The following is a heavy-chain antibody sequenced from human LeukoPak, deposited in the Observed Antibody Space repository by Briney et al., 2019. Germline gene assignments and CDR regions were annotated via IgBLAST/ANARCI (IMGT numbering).Heavy chain of an antibody. CDR3: ARDTGTNWNYTPQNTPFDY. V-gene: IGHV1-69*13. Sequence: SVKVSCKASGGTFSSYAISWVRQAPGQGLEWMGGIIPIFGTANYAQKFQGRVTITADESTSTAYMELSSLRSEDTAVYYCARDTGTNWNYTPQNTPFDYWGQGTLVTVSS. CDR1: GGTFSSYA. J-gene: IGHJ4*02. D-gene: IGHD1-7*01. CDR2: IIPIFGTA.